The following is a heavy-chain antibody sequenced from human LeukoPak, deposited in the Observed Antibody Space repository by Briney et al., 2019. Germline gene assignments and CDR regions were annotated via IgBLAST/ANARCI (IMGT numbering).Heavy chain of an antibody. J-gene: IGHJ6*03. D-gene: IGHD2-8*01. Sequence: SETLSLTCTVSAGSISSSDYYWGWSRQSPGKGLEWIGRISYSGNTYYNPSLKSRVTISVNTSKNQFSLSLTSVTAADTALYYCARWYCSNNVCFHMDVWGKGTTVTVFS. CDR1: AGSISSSDYY. V-gene: IGHV4-39*01. CDR2: ISYSGNT. CDR3: ARWYCSNNVCFHMDV.